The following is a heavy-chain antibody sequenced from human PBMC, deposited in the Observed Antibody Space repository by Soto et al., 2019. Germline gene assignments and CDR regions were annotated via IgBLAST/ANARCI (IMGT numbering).Heavy chain of an antibody. Sequence: SETLSLTCTVSGGSISSSSYYWGWIRQPPGKGLEWIGSIYYSGSTYYNPSLKSRVTISVDTSKNQFSLKLSSVTAADTAVYYCARVNYDFWSGYYRYYYYGMDVRGQRTTLTLSS. CDR3: ARVNYDFWSGYYRYYYYGMDV. V-gene: IGHV4-39*01. CDR1: GGSISSSSYY. D-gene: IGHD3-3*01. J-gene: IGHJ6*02. CDR2: IYYSGST.